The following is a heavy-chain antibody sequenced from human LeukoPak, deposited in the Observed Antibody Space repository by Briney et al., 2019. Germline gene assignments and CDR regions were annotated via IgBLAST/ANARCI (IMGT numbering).Heavy chain of an antibody. J-gene: IGHJ6*02. CDR2: IYPGDSDT. Sequence: GESLKISCKGSGYSFTSYWIGWVRQMPGKGLEWMGIIYPGDSDTRYSPSFQGQVTISVDKSISTAYLQWSSLRASDTAIYYCARSITGRPPYYGMDVWGQGTTVTVSS. CDR3: ARSITGRPPYYGMDV. CDR1: GYSFTSYW. V-gene: IGHV5-51*01. D-gene: IGHD3-3*01.